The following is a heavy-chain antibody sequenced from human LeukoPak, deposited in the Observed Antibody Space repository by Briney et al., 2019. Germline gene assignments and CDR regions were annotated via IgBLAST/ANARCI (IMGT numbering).Heavy chain of an antibody. Sequence: PSETLSLTCTVSGGSISSYYWSWIRQPPGRARVWSGHIYYSGSTDYNPSLKSRVTISVDTSKDQFSLKLSSVTAADTAVYYCARDRRTIPGYGYYNMDVWGKGTTVTVSS. CDR2: IYYSGST. CDR1: GGSISSYY. V-gene: IGHV4-59*01. CDR3: ARDRRTIPGYGYYNMDV. D-gene: IGHD5-12*01. J-gene: IGHJ6*03.